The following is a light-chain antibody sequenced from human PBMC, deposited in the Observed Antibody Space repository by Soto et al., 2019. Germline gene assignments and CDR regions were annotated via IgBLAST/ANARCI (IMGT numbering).Light chain of an antibody. CDR1: QSVSSSY. CDR3: QQYGSSPPAWT. CDR2: GAS. V-gene: IGKV3-20*01. Sequence: EIVLTQSPGTLSLSPGERATLSCRASQSVSSSYLAWYQQKPGQAPRLLIYGASSRATDIPDRFSGSGSGKDFTLTISRLEPEDFAVYYCQQYGSSPPAWTFGQGTKVDIK. J-gene: IGKJ1*01.